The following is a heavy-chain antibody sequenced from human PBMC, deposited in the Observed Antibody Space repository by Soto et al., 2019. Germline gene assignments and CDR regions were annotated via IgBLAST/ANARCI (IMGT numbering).Heavy chain of an antibody. J-gene: IGHJ4*02. CDR3: ARSRRWDYDFWSGYSVVFDY. CDR2: ICYSGST. V-gene: IGHV4-39*01. D-gene: IGHD3-3*01. CDR1: GGSISSSSYY. Sequence: SETLSLTCTVSGGSISSSSYYWGWIRQPPGKGLEWIGSICYSGSTYYNPSLKSRVTISVDTSKNQFSLKLSSVTAADTAVYYCARSRRWDYDFWSGYSVVFDYWGQGTLVTVSS.